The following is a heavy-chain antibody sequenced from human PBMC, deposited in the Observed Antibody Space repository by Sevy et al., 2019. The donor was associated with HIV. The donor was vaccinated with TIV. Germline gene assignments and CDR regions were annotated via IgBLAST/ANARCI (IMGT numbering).Heavy chain of an antibody. D-gene: IGHD6-19*01. CDR1: GFTLSTYS. J-gene: IGHJ4*02. CDR3: ARGASSGWDYFDY. Sequence: GGSLRLSCAASGFTLSTYSMSWVRQAPGKGLEWVSYISGFNNYIYYADSLRGRFTISRDNAKNSLYLQMNNLRAEDTAVYYCARGASSGWDYFDYWGQGTLVTVSS. CDR2: ISGFNNYI. V-gene: IGHV3-21*01.